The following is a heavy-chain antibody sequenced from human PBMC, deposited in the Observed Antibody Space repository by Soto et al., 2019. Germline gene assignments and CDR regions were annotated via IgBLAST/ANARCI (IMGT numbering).Heavy chain of an antibody. V-gene: IGHV3-33*01. Sequence: GGSLRLSCAASGFTFSSYGMHWVRQAPGKGLEWVAVIWYDGSNKYYADSVKGRFTISRDNSKNTLYLQMNSLRAEDTAVYYCARAIRYFDWHYGLDYWGQGTLVTVSS. CDR1: GFTFSSYG. D-gene: IGHD3-9*01. CDR3: ARAIRYFDWHYGLDY. CDR2: IWYDGSNK. J-gene: IGHJ4*02.